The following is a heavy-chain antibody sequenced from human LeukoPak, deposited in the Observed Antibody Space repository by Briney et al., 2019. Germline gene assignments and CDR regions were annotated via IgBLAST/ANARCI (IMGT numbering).Heavy chain of an antibody. D-gene: IGHD3-10*01. Sequence: SETLSLTCTVSGGSIRTYYRSWIRQPPGKGLEWIGYIYYSGSTNYNPSLKSRVTISVDTSKNQFSLKLSSVTAADTAVYYCAGDGDSGMDVWGQGTTVTVSS. CDR2: IYYSGST. CDR3: AGDGDSGMDV. V-gene: IGHV4-59*01. J-gene: IGHJ6*02. CDR1: GGSIRTYY.